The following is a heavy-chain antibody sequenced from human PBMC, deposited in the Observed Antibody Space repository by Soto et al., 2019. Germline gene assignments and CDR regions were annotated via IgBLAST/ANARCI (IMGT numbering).Heavy chain of an antibody. CDR2: IIPIFGTA. Sequence: VQLVQSGAEVKKPGSSGKVSCKASGGTFRSCAISWVRQAPGQGLEWMGGIIPIFGTANYAQKFQGRVTITADESTSTAYMDLSSLRSEDTAVYYCARDQGGSYEADDAFDIWGQGTMVTVSS. J-gene: IGHJ3*02. V-gene: IGHV1-69*12. CDR3: ARDQGGSYEADDAFDI. CDR1: GGTFRSCA. D-gene: IGHD1-26*01.